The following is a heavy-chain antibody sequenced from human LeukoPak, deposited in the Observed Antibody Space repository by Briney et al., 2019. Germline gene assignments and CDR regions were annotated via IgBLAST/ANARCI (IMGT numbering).Heavy chain of an antibody. J-gene: IGHJ1*01. V-gene: IGHV3-23*01. CDR3: AKDTRIAVAGISGPPEYFQH. Sequence: PGGSLRLSCAASGFTFSGYAMSWVRQAPGKGLGWVSAISGSGGSTYYAESVKGRFTISRDNSKITLYLQMNSLRAEDTALYYCAKDTRIAVAGISGPPEYFQHWGQGTLVTVSS. CDR1: GFTFSGYA. D-gene: IGHD6-19*01. CDR2: ISGSGGST.